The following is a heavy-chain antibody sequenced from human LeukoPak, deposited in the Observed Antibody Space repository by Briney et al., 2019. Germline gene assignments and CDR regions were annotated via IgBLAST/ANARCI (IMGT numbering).Heavy chain of an antibody. CDR2: ILYDGSNK. D-gene: IGHD6-19*01. J-gene: IGHJ6*02. V-gene: IGHV3-30*01. CDR1: GFTFSTYV. Sequence: PGGSLRLSCAASGFTFSTYVMHWVRPAPGKGLQWVAVILYDGSNKYYADSVKGRFIISRDNSKNTLYLQMNSLTAEDTAVYYCARVVAGSVYNCGMDVWGQGTTVTVSS. CDR3: ARVVAGSVYNCGMDV.